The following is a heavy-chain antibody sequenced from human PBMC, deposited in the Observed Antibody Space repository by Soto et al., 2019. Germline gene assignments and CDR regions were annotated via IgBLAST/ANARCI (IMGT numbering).Heavy chain of an antibody. D-gene: IGHD3-9*01. CDR1: GFTFSSYG. Sequence: GGSLRLSCAASGFTFSSYGMHWVRQAPGKGLEWVAAISYDGSNKYYADSVKGRFTISRDNSKNTLYLQMNSLRAEDTAVYYCARGDRPLRYFDWLPMPDYWGQGTLVTVSS. CDR3: ARGDRPLRYFDWLPMPDY. CDR2: ISYDGSNK. J-gene: IGHJ4*02. V-gene: IGHV3-30*03.